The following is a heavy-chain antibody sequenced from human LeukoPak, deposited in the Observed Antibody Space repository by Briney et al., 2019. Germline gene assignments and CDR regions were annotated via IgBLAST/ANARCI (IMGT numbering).Heavy chain of an antibody. CDR3: LRQGLGGAGR. D-gene: IGHD6-19*01. Sequence: GGSLRLSCAPSGFSVSDNHMNWVRQAPGKGLEWVSAIFTGGDTSYADSVKGRFTVSEDSSKNTLFLQMNSLTPEDTAVYYCLRQGLGGAGRWGQGTLVTVSS. J-gene: IGHJ4*02. V-gene: IGHV3-66*02. CDR1: GFSVSDNH. CDR2: IFTGGDT.